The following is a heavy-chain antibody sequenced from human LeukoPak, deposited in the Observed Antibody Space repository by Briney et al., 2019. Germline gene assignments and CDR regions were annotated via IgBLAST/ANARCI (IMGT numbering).Heavy chain of an antibody. CDR2: INHSGST. V-gene: IGHV4-34*01. CDR3: ARGWGLYYDFWSGLISY. D-gene: IGHD3-3*01. J-gene: IGHJ4*02. CDR1: GGFFSGYY. Sequence: SETLSLTCAVYGGFFSGYYWGWIRQPPGKGLEWIGEINHSGSTNYNPSLKSRVTISVDTSKNQFSLKLSSVTAADTAVYYCARGWGLYYDFWSGLISYWGQGTLVTVSS.